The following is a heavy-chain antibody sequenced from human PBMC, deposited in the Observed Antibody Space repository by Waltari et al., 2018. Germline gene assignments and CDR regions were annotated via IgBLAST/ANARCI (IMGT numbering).Heavy chain of an antibody. CDR1: GYTFSDYY. D-gene: IGHD3-10*01. J-gene: IGHJ3*01. CDR3: ATALGDNTSASRPFHL. V-gene: IGHV1-69-2*01. Sequence: EVQLRQSGAELRKPGTPVKISCKASGYTFSDYYIHWVQQAPGKGLQWVGLVDPVDGQAIYAEKFQGRVTITADTSTDTAYLELSSLTSEDTAVFYCATALGDNTSASRPFHLWGQGTVITVSS. CDR2: VDPVDGQA.